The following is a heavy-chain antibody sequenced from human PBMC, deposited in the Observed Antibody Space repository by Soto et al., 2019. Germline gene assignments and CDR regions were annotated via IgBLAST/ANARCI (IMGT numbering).Heavy chain of an antibody. Sequence: QVQLVESGGGVVQPGRSLRLSCAASGFTFSSYGMHWVRQAPGKGLEWVAVIWYDGSNKYYADSVKGRFTISRDNSKNTLYLQTNSLKAEDTAVYYCARAHPFRPQLAPLGYWGQGTQVTVSS. V-gene: IGHV3-33*01. J-gene: IGHJ4*02. CDR1: GFTFSSYG. CDR3: ARAHPFRPQLAPLGY. D-gene: IGHD6-13*01. CDR2: IWYDGSNK.